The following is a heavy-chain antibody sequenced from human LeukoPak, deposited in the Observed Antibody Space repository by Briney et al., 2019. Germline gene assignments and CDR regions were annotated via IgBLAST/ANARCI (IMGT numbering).Heavy chain of an antibody. CDR1: GFTFSSYA. D-gene: IGHD3-22*01. V-gene: IGHV3-23*01. CDR2: INGRGGST. CDR3: AKERVAYYRSAYYYVGYFDY. J-gene: IGHJ4*02. Sequence: PGGSLRLSCAASGFTFSSYAMSWVRQAPGKGLEWVSAINGRGGSTYHADSVKGRFTISRDNSKNTLYLQMNSLRAEDTAVYYCAKERVAYYRSAYYYVGYFDYWGQGTLVTVSS.